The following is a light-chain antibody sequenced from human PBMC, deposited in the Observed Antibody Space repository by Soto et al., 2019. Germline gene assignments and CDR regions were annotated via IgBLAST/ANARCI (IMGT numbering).Light chain of an antibody. Sequence: QSALTQPASVSVSPGQSITISCTGTSSDLGGYNFVSWYQHHPGKAPKLMIYQVSNRPSGVSNRFSGSKSGNTASLTISGLQAEDEADYYCCSYTSSSPYVFGTGTKLTVL. CDR1: SSDLGGYNF. CDR3: CSYTSSSPYV. CDR2: QVS. J-gene: IGLJ1*01. V-gene: IGLV2-14*01.